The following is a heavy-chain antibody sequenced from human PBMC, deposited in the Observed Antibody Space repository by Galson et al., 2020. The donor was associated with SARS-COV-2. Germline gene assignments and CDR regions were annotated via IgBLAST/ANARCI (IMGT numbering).Heavy chain of an antibody. CDR1: GGSISSYY. D-gene: IGHD3-22*01. CDR3: ARALYYYDSSGYGINWFDP. Sequence: ASKTLSLTCTVSGGSISSYYWSWIRQPPGKALEWIGCIYSSGSTNYNPSLKSRVTISVDTSKNQFSLKLSSVTAADTAVYYCARALYYYDSSGYGINWFDPWGQGTLVTVSS. CDR2: IYSSGST. J-gene: IGHJ5*02. V-gene: IGHV4-59*01.